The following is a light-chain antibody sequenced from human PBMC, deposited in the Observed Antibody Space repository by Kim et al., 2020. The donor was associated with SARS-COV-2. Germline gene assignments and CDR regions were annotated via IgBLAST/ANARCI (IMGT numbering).Light chain of an antibody. CDR2: DAS. V-gene: IGKV3-11*01. J-gene: IGKJ2*01. CDR1: PSVGSY. CDR3: HQRNNWPNT. Sequence: LAPGERAAPHCRGRPSVGSYLAWYRQRPGQTPRLLIYDASKRATGIPARFSGGGFGANFTLPISSLEPEDFAFYYCHQRNNWPNTFGQGTKLEI.